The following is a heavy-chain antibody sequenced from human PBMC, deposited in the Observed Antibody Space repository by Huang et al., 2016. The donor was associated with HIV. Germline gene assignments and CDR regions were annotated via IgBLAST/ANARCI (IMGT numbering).Heavy chain of an antibody. J-gene: IGHJ4*02. CDR3: VRDSSSGLQLRY. V-gene: IGHV3-48*01. Sequence: EVQLVESGGGLAQPGGSLRLSCVASGYTFSTYSMNWVRQAPGKGLEWVSCISKTRGATSYAESVKGRFTVSRDNVKNSLYLQMNRLRVEDTAMYYCVRDSSSGLQLRYWGQGALVIVS. CDR1: GYTFSTYS. D-gene: IGHD3-22*01. CDR2: ISKTRGAT.